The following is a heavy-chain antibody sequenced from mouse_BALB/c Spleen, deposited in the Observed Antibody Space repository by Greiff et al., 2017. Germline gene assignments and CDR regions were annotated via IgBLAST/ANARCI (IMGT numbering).Heavy chain of an antibody. CDR1: GFSLTSYG. D-gene: IGHD1-2*01. J-gene: IGHJ4*01. V-gene: IGHV2-4-1*01. Sequence: QVQLKESGPGLVQPSQSLSITCTVSGFSLTSYGVHWVRQSPGKGLEWLGVIWSGGSTDYNAAFISRLSISKDNSKSQVFFKMNSLQADDTAIYYCARSITTATYYYAMDYWGQGTSVTVSS. CDR2: IWSGGST. CDR3: ARSITTATYYYAMDY.